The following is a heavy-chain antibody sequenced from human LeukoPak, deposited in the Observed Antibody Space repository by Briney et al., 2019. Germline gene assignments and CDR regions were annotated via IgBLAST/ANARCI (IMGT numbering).Heavy chain of an antibody. D-gene: IGHD3-22*01. V-gene: IGHV1-2*02. CDR2: INPNSGGT. Sequence: ASVKVSCKASGYTFTSYYMHWVRQAPGQGLEWMGWINPNSGGTNYAQKFQGRVTMTRDTSISTAYMELSRLRSDDTAVYYCARATYYYDSSGYFGGYNWFDPWGQGILVTVSS. CDR1: GYTFTSYY. J-gene: IGHJ5*02. CDR3: ARATYYYDSSGYFGGYNWFDP.